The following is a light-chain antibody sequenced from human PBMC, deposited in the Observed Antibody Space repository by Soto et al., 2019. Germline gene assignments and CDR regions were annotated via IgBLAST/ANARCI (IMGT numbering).Light chain of an antibody. CDR1: QSVSSD. CDR3: QQYNNWWT. CDR2: GVS. J-gene: IGKJ1*01. V-gene: IGKV3-15*01. Sequence: EKVIRQSPATLSVSPGERATLSCRASQSVSSDLAWYQQKPGQAPRLLIYGVSTRATGIPARFSGSGSGTEFILTISSLQSEDFAVYYCQQYNNWWTFGQGTKVDTK.